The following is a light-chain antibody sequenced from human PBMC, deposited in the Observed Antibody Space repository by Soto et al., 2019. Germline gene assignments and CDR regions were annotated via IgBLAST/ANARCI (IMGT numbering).Light chain of an antibody. J-gene: IGKJ2*01. Sequence: DIQMTQSPSSLSASVGDRVTITCRASQNIRNYLNWYQQKPGDAPKLLIYAASTLQGAVPSRFSGSGSGTDFTLTISSLHPADFATYHCQQGHSTTYTFGHGTSLEI. V-gene: IGKV1-39*01. CDR3: QQGHSTTYT. CDR2: AAS. CDR1: QNIRNY.